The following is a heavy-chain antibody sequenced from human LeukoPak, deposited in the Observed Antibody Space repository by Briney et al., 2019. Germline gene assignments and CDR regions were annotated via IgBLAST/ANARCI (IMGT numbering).Heavy chain of an antibody. D-gene: IGHD3-10*01. CDR2: INHSGST. V-gene: IGHV4-34*01. J-gene: IGHJ6*02. CDR3: ARVAKPRITMVRGVPKHYGMDV. CDR1: GGSFSGYY. Sequence: SETLSLTCAVYGGSFSGYYWSWIRQPPGKGLEWIGEINHSGSTNYNPSLKSRVTISVDTSKNQFSLKLSSVTAADTAVYYCARVAKPRITMVRGVPKHYGMDVWGQGTTVTASS.